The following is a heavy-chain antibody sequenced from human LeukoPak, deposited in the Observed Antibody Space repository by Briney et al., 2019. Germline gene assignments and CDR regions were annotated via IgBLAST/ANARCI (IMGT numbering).Heavy chain of an antibody. J-gene: IGHJ3*02. Sequence: PGGSLRLSCAASGFTVSSNYMSWVRQAPGKGLEWVSVIYSGGSTYYADSVKGRFTISRDNSKNTLYLQMNTLRAEDTAVYYCARIYCSGGNCYAFDIWGQGTMVTVSS. CDR1: GFTVSSNY. CDR3: ARIYCSGGNCYAFDI. V-gene: IGHV3-53*01. CDR2: IYSGGST. D-gene: IGHD2-15*01.